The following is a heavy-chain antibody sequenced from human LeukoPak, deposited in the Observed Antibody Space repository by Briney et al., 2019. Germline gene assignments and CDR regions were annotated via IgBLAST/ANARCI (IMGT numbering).Heavy chain of an antibody. Sequence: GESLKISCKGSGYSFTSYWIGRVRQMPGKGLEWMGIIYPGDSDTRYSPSFQGQVTISADKSISTAYLQWSSLKASDTAMYYCARQGIRYFEGFDPWGQGTLVTVSS. D-gene: IGHD3-9*01. J-gene: IGHJ5*02. CDR1: GYSFTSYW. CDR3: ARQGIRYFEGFDP. CDR2: IYPGDSDT. V-gene: IGHV5-51*01.